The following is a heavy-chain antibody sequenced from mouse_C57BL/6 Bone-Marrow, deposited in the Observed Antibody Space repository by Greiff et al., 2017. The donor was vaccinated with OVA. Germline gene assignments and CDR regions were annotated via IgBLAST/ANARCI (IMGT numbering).Heavy chain of an antibody. Sequence: VQLQQSGAELARPGASVKLSCKASGYTFTSYGISWVKQRTGQGLEWIGEIYPRSGNTYYNEKFKGKAPLTADKSSSTAYMELRSLTSEDSAVYFCAREGGYYGSPFAYWGQGTLVTVSA. V-gene: IGHV1-81*01. CDR2: IYPRSGNT. CDR1: GYTFTSYG. J-gene: IGHJ3*01. D-gene: IGHD1-1*01. CDR3: AREGGYYGSPFAY.